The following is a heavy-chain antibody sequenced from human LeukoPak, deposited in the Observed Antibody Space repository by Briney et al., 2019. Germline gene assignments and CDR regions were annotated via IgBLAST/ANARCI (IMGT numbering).Heavy chain of an antibody. Sequence: PGGSLRLSCAASGFTFNTYVLSWVRQAPGKGLERVSGIDGNGADTYYAGSVKGRFTISRDNSRNTLYLQMNSLRAGDTAVYYCARKGESRVFDYWGQGTLVTVSS. D-gene: IGHD3-10*01. V-gene: IGHV3-23*01. J-gene: IGHJ4*02. CDR3: ARKGESRVFDY. CDR2: IDGNGADT. CDR1: GFTFNTYV.